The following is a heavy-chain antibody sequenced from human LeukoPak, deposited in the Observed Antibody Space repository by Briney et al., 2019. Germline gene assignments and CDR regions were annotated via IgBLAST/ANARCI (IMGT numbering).Heavy chain of an antibody. CDR3: ARELSIAVDAFDI. CDR1: GFTFSSYS. V-gene: IGHV3-48*04. J-gene: IGHJ3*02. D-gene: IGHD6-19*01. CDR2: ISSSSSTI. Sequence: GGSLRLSCAASGFTFSSYSMNWVRQAPGKGLEWVSYISSSSSTIYYADSVKGRFTISRDNAKNSLYLQMNSLRAEDTAVYYCARELSIAVDAFDIWGQGTMVTVSS.